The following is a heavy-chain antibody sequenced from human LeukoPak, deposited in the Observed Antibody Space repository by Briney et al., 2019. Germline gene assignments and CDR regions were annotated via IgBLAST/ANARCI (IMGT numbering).Heavy chain of an antibody. Sequence: GGSLRLSCAASGFTVSSNYMGWVRQALGKGLEWVSVIYSGGDTYYAGSVKGRFTISRDNSKNMIYLEMTSLKAEDTAVYYCAKERNLEIAVAGTIFDSWGQGTLVTVSS. CDR2: IYSGGDT. CDR1: GFTVSSNY. V-gene: IGHV3-66*01. CDR3: AKERNLEIAVAGTIFDS. D-gene: IGHD6-19*01. J-gene: IGHJ4*02.